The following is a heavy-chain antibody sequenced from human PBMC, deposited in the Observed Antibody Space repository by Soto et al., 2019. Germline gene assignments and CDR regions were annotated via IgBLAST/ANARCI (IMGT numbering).Heavy chain of an antibody. CDR1: GYTFTGYY. D-gene: IGHD6-13*01. CDR2: INPNSGGT. V-gene: IGHV1-2*04. CDR3: ARSIAAAGQPFDP. J-gene: IGHJ5*02. Sequence: GASVKVSCKASGYTFTGYYMHWVRQAPGQGLEWMGWINPNSGGTNYAQKFQGWVTMTRDTSISTAYMELSRLRSDDTAVYYCARSIAAAGQPFDPWGQGTLVTVS.